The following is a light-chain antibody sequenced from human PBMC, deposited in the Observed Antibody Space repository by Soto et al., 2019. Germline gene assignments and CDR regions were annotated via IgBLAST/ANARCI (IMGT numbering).Light chain of an antibody. CDR1: QTVSSS. Sequence: EIALTQSPATLSLSPGERATISCRASQTVSSSLAWYQQKPGQAPRLLIYEASNRATGIPARFSGSGSGADFTLTISSLEPEDFALYYCQQHINWPLTFGGGTKVDIK. CDR3: QQHINWPLT. V-gene: IGKV3-11*01. CDR2: EAS. J-gene: IGKJ4*01.